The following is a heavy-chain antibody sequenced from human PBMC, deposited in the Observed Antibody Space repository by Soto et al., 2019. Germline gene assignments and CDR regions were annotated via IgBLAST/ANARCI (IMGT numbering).Heavy chain of an antibody. Sequence: QVQLVESGGGLVKPGGSLRLSCAASGFTFSDYYMSWVRQAPGKGLEWVSYISSSGSTIYYADSVKGRFTISRDNAKNSLNQRMNRLRSEDKDEYYCAQGIGVLRLLEWISEPFDPWGQVTLVTVSS. CDR1: GFTFSDYY. J-gene: IGHJ5*02. CDR3: AQGIGVLRLLEWISEPFDP. CDR2: ISSSGSTI. V-gene: IGHV3-11*01. D-gene: IGHD3-3*01.